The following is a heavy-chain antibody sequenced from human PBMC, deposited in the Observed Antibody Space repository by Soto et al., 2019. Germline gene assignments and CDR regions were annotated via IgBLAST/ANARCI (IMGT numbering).Heavy chain of an antibody. J-gene: IGHJ5*02. V-gene: IGHV1-8*01. CDR2: MNPNSGNT. Sequence: ASVKVSFKASGYTFTSYDINWVRQATGQGLEWMGWMNPNSGNTGYAQKFQGRVTMTRNTSISTAYMELSSLRSEDTAVYHCARMTYYYDSSGYPLEPWGQGTLVTVSS. CDR1: GYTFTSYD. CDR3: ARMTYYYDSSGYPLEP. D-gene: IGHD3-22*01.